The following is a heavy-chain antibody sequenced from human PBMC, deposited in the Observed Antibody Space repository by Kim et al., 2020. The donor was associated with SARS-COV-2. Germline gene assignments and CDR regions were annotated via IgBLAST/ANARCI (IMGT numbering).Heavy chain of an antibody. J-gene: IGHJ3*02. CDR1: GFTFDDYA. Sequence: GGSLRLSCAASGFTFDDYAMHWVRQAPGKGLEWVSGISWNSGSIGYADSVKGRFTISRDNAKNSLYLQMNSLRAEDTALYYCAKDLIAVAGGGAFDIWG. D-gene: IGHD6-19*01. CDR3: AKDLIAVAGGGAFDI. CDR2: ISWNSGSI. V-gene: IGHV3-9*01.